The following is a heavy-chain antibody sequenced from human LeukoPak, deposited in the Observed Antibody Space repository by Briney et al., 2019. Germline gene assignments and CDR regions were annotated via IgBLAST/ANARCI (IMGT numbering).Heavy chain of an antibody. D-gene: IGHD3-10*01. CDR2: INPSGGST. Sequence: GASVKVSCKASGYTFTSYYMHWVRQAPGQGLEWMGIINPSGGSTSYAQKFQGRVTMTRNTSISTAYMELSSLRSEDTAVYYCARGPTNYGSGSYGMDVWGQGTTVTVSS. V-gene: IGHV1-46*01. J-gene: IGHJ6*02. CDR3: ARGPTNYGSGSYGMDV. CDR1: GYTFTSYY.